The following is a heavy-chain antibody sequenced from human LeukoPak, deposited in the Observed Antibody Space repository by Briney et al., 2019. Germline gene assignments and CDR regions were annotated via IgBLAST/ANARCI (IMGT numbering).Heavy chain of an antibody. CDR3: ARLEMATISFDY. D-gene: IGHD5-24*01. J-gene: IGHJ4*02. CDR1: GFTFSGYG. CDR2: ISYDGNNK. Sequence: GGSLRLSCAASGFTFSGYGMHWVRQAPGKGLEWVAVISYDGNNKYYADSVKGRFTISRDNSKNTLYLQMNSLRAEDTAVYYCARLEMATISFDYWGQGTLVTVSS. V-gene: IGHV3-30*03.